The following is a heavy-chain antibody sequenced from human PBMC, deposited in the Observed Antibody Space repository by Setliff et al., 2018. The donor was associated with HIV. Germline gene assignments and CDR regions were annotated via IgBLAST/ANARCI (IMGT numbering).Heavy chain of an antibody. V-gene: IGHV7-4-1*02. J-gene: IGHJ5*02. CDR2: INTNTGYP. CDR3: ARVRTSYNFWVGDVFDP. CDR1: GYNFTNYG. Sequence: ASVKVSCKASGYNFTNYGINWVQQDPGQGLEWMGWINTNTGYPTYAQAFRGRFVFSLDTSVSTAYLGISSLEAEDTAVYFCARVRTSYNFWVGDVFDPWGQGTLVTVSS. D-gene: IGHD1-1*01.